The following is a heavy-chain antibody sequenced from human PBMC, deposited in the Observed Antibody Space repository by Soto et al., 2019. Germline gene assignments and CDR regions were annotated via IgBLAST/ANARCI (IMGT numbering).Heavy chain of an antibody. V-gene: IGHV4-30-2*01. J-gene: IGHJ3*02. CDR1: GGSITSGGYS. Sequence: TLSLTCAVSGGSITSGGYSWSWIRQPPGKGLEWIGYIYHSGSTYYNPSLKSRVTISVDRSKNQFSLKLSSVTAADTAVYYCARTNYYDSSGYSNDAFDIWGQGAMVT. D-gene: IGHD3-22*01. CDR2: IYHSGST. CDR3: ARTNYYDSSGYSNDAFDI.